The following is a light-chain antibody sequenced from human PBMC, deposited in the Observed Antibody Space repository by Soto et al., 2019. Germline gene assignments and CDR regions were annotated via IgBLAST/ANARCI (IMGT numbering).Light chain of an antibody. CDR3: QQSYSTPPS. V-gene: IGKV1-39*01. CDR1: QSINSY. CDR2: ATT. J-gene: IGKJ1*01. Sequence: DIQMTQSPSSLSASVGDRVTITCRASQSINSYLNWYQQKPGKAPELLIYATTNLQSGVPSRFSGSGSGTDFTLTISSLQPEDFATYYCQQSYSTPPSFGQGTKVEVK.